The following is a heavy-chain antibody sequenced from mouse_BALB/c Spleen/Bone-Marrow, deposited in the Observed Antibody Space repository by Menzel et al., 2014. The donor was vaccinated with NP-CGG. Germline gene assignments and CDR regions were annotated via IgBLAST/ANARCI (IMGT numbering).Heavy chain of an antibody. V-gene: IGHV4-1*02. CDR1: GFDFSSYW. CDR2: INPDSTTI. J-gene: IGHJ3*01. D-gene: IGHD2-3*01. Sequence: EVKLLESGGGLVQPGGSLKLSCAASGFDFSSYWMGWVRQAPGKGLGWIGEINPDSTTINYTPSLKYKFIISRDNAKNTLYLQMSNVRSEDTALYYCARLGYYGGFAYWGQGTLVTVSA. CDR3: ARLGYYGGFAY.